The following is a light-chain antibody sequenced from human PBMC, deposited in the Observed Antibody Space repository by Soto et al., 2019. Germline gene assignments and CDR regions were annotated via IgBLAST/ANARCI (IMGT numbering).Light chain of an antibody. CDR2: DAS. J-gene: IGKJ2*01. CDR3: QQRSTWPGT. CDR1: QSVNNY. Sequence: EVVLTQSPATLSLSPGERVTLSCRASQSVNNYLAWYQQKPGQAPRLLIYDASNRSTDIPARFSGSGSRTDFTLTISALAPEYFAVYYCQQRSTWPGTFGQGTKLEIK. V-gene: IGKV3-11*01.